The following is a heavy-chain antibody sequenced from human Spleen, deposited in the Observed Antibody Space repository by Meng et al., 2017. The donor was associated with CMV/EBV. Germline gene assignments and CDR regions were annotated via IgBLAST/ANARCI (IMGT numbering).Heavy chain of an antibody. J-gene: IGHJ4*02. D-gene: IGHD5-12*01. CDR2: IRYDGINK. CDR1: GFTFSDYD. V-gene: IGHV3-30*02. CDR3: AKDGGYNGWGFDY. Sequence: GESLKISCAASGFTFSDYDMHWVRQAPAKGLEWVAFIRYDGINKYYADSVKGRFTVSRDNSKNTVYLQMNSLRAEDTAVFYCAKDGGYNGWGFDYWGQGTLVTVSS.